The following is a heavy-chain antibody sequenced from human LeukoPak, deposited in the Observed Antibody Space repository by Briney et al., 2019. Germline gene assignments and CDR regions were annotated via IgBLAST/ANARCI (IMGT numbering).Heavy chain of an antibody. J-gene: IGHJ4*02. V-gene: IGHV3-48*03. D-gene: IGHD1-14*01. CDR3: ASPTDLSDY. CDR1: GFTFSSYE. CDR2: ISISGSMI. Sequence: GGSLRLSCTASGFTFSSYEMNWVRQAPGKGLEWVSYISISGSMIYYADSVKGRFTISRDNAKNSLYLQMNSLRAEDTAVYYCASPTDLSDYWGQGTLVTVSS.